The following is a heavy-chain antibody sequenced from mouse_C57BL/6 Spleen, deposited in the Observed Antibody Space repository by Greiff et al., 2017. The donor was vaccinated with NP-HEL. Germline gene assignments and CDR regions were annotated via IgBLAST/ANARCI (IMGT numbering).Heavy chain of an antibody. CDR1: GYTFTSYW. V-gene: IGHV1-7*01. D-gene: IGHD2-3*01. J-gene: IGHJ3*01. Sequence: QVHVKQSGAELAKPGASVKLSCKASGYTFTSYWMHWVKQRPGQGLEWIGYINPSSGYTKYNQKFKDKATLTADKSSSTAYMQMSSLAYEDTAVYYCARGGLLQEGFAYWGQGTLVTVSA. CDR2: INPSSGYT. CDR3: ARGGLLQEGFAY.